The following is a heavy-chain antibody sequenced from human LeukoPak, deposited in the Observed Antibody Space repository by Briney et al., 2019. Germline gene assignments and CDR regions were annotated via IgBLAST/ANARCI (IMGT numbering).Heavy chain of an antibody. CDR2: NIPIFGTA. V-gene: IGHV1-69*13. CDR3: ARPIGQLERNNWFDP. J-gene: IGHJ5*02. Sequence: SVKVSCKASGGTFSSYAISWVRQAPGQGLEWMGGNIPIFGTANYAQKFQGRVTITADESTSTAYMELSSLRSEDTAVYYCARPIGQLERNNWFDPWGQGTLVTVSS. CDR1: GGTFSSYA. D-gene: IGHD1-1*01.